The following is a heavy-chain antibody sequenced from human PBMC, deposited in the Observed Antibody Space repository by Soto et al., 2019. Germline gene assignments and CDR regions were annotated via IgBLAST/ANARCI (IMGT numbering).Heavy chain of an antibody. D-gene: IGHD6-13*01. J-gene: IGHJ4*02. CDR2: IYSGGST. Sequence: GGSLRLSCAASGFTVSSNYMSWVRQAPGKGLEWVSVIYSGGSTYYADSVKGRFTISRDNSKNTLYLQMNRLRAEDTAVYCCARDPGIAAAGTFGGLDYWGQGTLVTVSS. V-gene: IGHV3-66*02. CDR1: GFTVSSNY. CDR3: ARDPGIAAAGTFGGLDY.